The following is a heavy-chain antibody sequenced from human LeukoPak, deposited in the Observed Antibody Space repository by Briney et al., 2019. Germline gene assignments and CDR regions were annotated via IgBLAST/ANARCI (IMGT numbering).Heavy chain of an antibody. J-gene: IGHJ4*02. V-gene: IGHV3-48*03. CDR1: GFTFSSYE. CDR3: AKDHNYYDSSGYGMDY. CDR2: ISSSGSTI. D-gene: IGHD3-22*01. Sequence: GGSLRPSCAASGFTFSSYEMNWVRQAPGKGLEWVSYISSSGSTIYYADSVKGRFTISRDNSKNTLYLQMNSLRAEDTAVYYCAKDHNYYDSSGYGMDYWGQGTLVTVSS.